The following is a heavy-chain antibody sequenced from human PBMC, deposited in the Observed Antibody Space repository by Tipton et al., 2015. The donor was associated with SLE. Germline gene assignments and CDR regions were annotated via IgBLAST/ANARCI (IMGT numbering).Heavy chain of an antibody. CDR3: ARGRTYYDILTGSDAFDI. D-gene: IGHD3-9*01. CDR1: GGSFSDYY. V-gene: IGHV4-34*01. J-gene: IGHJ3*02. Sequence: TLSLTCAVYGGSFSDYYWSWIRQPPGKGLEWIGEINHSGSTNYNPSLKSRVTISVDKSKNQFSLKLSSVTAADTAVYYCARGRTYYDILTGSDAFDIWGQGTMVTVSS. CDR2: INHSGST.